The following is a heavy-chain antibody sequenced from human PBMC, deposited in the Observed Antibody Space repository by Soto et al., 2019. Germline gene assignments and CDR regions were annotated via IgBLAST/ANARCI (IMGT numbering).Heavy chain of an antibody. CDR3: ARGWDYTSGTYSINFDC. CDR1: GFAFSSYS. CDR2: ISGSSTSI. J-gene: IGHJ4*02. Sequence: EVQLVESGGGLVKPGGSLRLSCAASGFAFSSYSMNWVRQAPGKGLEWVSSISGSSTSIYYADSVKGRFTISRDNAKNSLYLQMNSLRAGDTALYYCARGWDYTSGTYSINFDCWGRGTLVTVSS. V-gene: IGHV3-21*01. D-gene: IGHD3-10*01.